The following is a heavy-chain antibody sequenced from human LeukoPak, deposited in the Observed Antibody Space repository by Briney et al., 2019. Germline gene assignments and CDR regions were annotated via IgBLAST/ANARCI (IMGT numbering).Heavy chain of an antibody. Sequence: GGSLRLSCAASGFTFSSYGMHWVRQAPGKGLEWVAFIRYDGSNKYYADSVKGRFTISRDNAKNSLYLQMNSLRAEDTAVYYCSRDPRNLDYWGQGTLVTVSS. V-gene: IGHV3-30*02. D-gene: IGHD1-14*01. CDR2: IRYDGSNK. CDR3: SRDPRNLDY. CDR1: GFTFSSYG. J-gene: IGHJ4*02.